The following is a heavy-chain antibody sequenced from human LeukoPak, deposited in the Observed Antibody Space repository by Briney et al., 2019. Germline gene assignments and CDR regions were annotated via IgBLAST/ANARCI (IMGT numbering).Heavy chain of an antibody. CDR2: MYTGGAT. D-gene: IGHD3-9*01. CDR1: ALTVRGDY. V-gene: IGHV3-53*01. Sequence: GGSLRLSCVASALTVRGDYMSWVRQAPGKGLEWVSLMYTGGATYYADSVKGRFTITRDNSKNTLYLQMNSLRAEDTAVYYCAKDAPTYIPLTGPEDYWGQGTLVTVSS. J-gene: IGHJ4*02. CDR3: AKDAPTYIPLTGPEDY.